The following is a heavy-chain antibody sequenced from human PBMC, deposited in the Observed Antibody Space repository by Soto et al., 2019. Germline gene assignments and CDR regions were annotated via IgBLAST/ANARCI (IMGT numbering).Heavy chain of an antibody. Sequence: QITLKEAGPTLVKPTQTLTLTCTFSGFSLSTRGVAVGWIRQSPGKALEWLALIYWDDDKRYRPSLQNRLTITSDTSKIQVVLSMTSMDPVDTATYYCARHISVSRAEAYDYWGQGTLVLVSS. D-gene: IGHD2-21*01. V-gene: IGHV2-5*02. J-gene: IGHJ4*02. CDR1: GFSLSTRGVA. CDR2: IYWDDDK. CDR3: ARHISVSRAEAYDY.